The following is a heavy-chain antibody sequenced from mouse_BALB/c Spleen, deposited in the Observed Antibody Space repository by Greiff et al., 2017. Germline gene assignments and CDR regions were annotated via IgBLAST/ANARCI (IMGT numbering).Heavy chain of an antibody. V-gene: IGHV5-6-5*01. D-gene: IGHD2-2*01. CDR2: ISSGGST. CDR1: GFTFSSYA. Sequence: EVQVVESGGGLVKPGGSLKLSCAASGFTFSSYAMSWVRQTPEKRLEWVASISSGGSTYYPDSVKGRFTISRDNARNILYLQMSSLRSEDTAMYYCARGVVTRFAYWGQGTLVTVSA. CDR3: ARGVVTRFAY. J-gene: IGHJ3*01.